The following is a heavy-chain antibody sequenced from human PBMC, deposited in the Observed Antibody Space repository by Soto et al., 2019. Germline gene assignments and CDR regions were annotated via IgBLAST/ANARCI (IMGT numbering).Heavy chain of an antibody. CDR3: AKDVSDYYDSSGYYY. J-gene: IGHJ4*01. Sequence: GGSLRLSCAASGFTFSSYAMSWVRQAPGKGLEWVSAISGSGGSTYYADSVKGRFTISRDNSKNTRYLQMNSLRAEDTAVYYCAKDVSDYYDSSGYYYWGHGTLVTVSS. D-gene: IGHD3-22*01. V-gene: IGHV3-23*01. CDR1: GFTFSSYA. CDR2: ISGSGGST.